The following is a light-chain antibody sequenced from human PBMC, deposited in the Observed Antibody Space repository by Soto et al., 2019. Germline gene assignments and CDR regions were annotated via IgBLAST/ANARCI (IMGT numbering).Light chain of an antibody. CDR2: DAS. CDR3: QQYGTYLWT. CDR1: QRISSW. J-gene: IGKJ1*01. Sequence: DIQMTQSPSTMSASVGDRVTITCRASQRISSWLDWFQQKPGKAPKLLMYDASSLESGVPSRFSGSGSGTEFTLTITSLQPDDFATYYCQQYGTYLWTFGQGTRVEIK. V-gene: IGKV1-5*01.